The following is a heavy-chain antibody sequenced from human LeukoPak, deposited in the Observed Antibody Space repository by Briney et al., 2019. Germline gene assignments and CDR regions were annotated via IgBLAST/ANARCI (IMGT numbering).Heavy chain of an antibody. Sequence: GGSLRLSCAASGFTFSSYGMHWVRQAPGKGLEWVAFIQYDGSYTYYADSVKGRFTISRDNSKNTLYLQMNSLRAEDTAIYYCAKTDLSYYYDSSGYYHWGQGTLVTVSS. J-gene: IGHJ5*02. CDR3: AKTDLSYYYDSSGYYH. D-gene: IGHD3-22*01. CDR2: IQYDGSYT. CDR1: GFTFSSYG. V-gene: IGHV3-30*02.